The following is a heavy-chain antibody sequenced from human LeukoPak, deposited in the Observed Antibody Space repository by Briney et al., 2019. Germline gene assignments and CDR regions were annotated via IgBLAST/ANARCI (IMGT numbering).Heavy chain of an antibody. CDR2: IHHTGST. Sequence: PSETLSLTCTVSGVSIGSYYWTWIRQTPNKGLEWIGYIHHTGSTNYNPSLKSRVTLPLDPYKNQFSLKLNPVTPADPAVYYCARGYSYGLWFDPWGQGTLVTVSS. J-gene: IGHJ5*02. CDR1: GVSIGSYY. D-gene: IGHD5-18*01. V-gene: IGHV4-59*01. CDR3: ARGYSYGLWFDP.